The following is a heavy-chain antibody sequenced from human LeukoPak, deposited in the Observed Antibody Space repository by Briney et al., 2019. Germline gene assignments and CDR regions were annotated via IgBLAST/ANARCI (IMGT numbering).Heavy chain of an antibody. CDR2: INAGNGNT. CDR3: ARGGRVGYCSSTSCYASYYYYMDV. V-gene: IGHV1-3*03. CDR1: GYTFTSYA. D-gene: IGHD2-2*01. J-gene: IGHJ6*03. Sequence: ASVKVSCKASGYTFTSYAMHWVRQAPGQRLEWMGWINAGNGNTKYSQEFQGRVTITRDTSASTAYMELSSLRSEDMAVYYCARGGRVGYCSSTSCYASYYYYMDVWGKGTTVTVSS.